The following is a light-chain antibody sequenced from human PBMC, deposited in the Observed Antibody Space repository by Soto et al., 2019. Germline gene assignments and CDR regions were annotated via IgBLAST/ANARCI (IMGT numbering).Light chain of an antibody. CDR1: QTVRNN. CDR2: DAA. Sequence: EIVLTQSPATLSWSPGERANLSCRASQTVRNNLAWYQQRPGQAPRLLIYDAASRATGIPARFSGSGSGTAFTLTISSLEPEDFAVYSCLHPSNWPLPVGGGTRVDIK. J-gene: IGKJ4*01. V-gene: IGKV3-11*01. CDR3: LHPSNWPLP.